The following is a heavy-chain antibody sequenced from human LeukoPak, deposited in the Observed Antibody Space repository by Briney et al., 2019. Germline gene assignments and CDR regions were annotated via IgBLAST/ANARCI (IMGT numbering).Heavy chain of an antibody. CDR1: GGSISSYY. Sequence: SETLSLTCTVSGGSISSYYWSWIRQPPGKGLEWIGYIYYSGSTNYNPSLKSRVTISVDTSKNQFSLKLSSVTAADTAVYYCAGGIVGATIYFDYWGQGALVTVSS. D-gene: IGHD1-26*01. J-gene: IGHJ4*02. CDR3: AGGIVGATIYFDY. CDR2: IYYSGST. V-gene: IGHV4-59*01.